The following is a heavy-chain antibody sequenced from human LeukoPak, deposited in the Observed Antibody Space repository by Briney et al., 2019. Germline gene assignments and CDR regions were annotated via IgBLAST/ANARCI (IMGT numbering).Heavy chain of an antibody. D-gene: IGHD3-22*01. V-gene: IGHV6-1*01. Sequence: SQTLSLTCAISGDSVSSNSAAWNWIRQSPSRGLEWLGRTYYRSKWYNDYAVSVKSRITINPDTSKNQFSLQLNSVTPEDTAVYYCARTYDSSGYYYYYYYGMDVWGQGTTVTVSS. J-gene: IGHJ6*02. CDR1: GDSVSSNSAA. CDR2: TYYRSKWYN. CDR3: ARTYDSSGYYYYYYYGMDV.